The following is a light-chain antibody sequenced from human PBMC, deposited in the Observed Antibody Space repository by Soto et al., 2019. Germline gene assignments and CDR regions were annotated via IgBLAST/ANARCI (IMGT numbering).Light chain of an antibody. CDR1: QSLNTR. CDR2: DAS. V-gene: IGKV1-5*01. J-gene: IGKJ1*01. CDR3: QQYKSYST. Sequence: DIQLTQSPSTLSASVVDRVTLTCRASQSLNTRLAWYQQRPGKAPKLLIYDASTLESGVPSRFSGGGSGTEFTLTINNLQPDDLATYICQQYKSYSTFGRGTKVDNK.